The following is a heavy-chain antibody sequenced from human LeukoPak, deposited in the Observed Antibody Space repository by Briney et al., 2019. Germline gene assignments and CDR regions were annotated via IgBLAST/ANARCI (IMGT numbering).Heavy chain of an antibody. D-gene: IGHD3-3*01. CDR2: IYYSGST. CDR3: ARERGSSRIFGVTDRAFDI. V-gene: IGHV4-39*07. Sequence: SETLSLTCTVSGGSISSSSYYWGWIRQPPGKGLEWIGSIYYSGSTNYNPSLKSRVTISVDTSKNQFSLKLSSVTAADTAVYYCARERGSSRIFGVTDRAFDIWGQGTMVTVSS. J-gene: IGHJ3*02. CDR1: GGSISSSSYY.